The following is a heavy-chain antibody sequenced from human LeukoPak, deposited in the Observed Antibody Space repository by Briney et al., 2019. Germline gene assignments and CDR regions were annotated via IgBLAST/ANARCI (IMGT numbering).Heavy chain of an antibody. J-gene: IGHJ4*02. CDR1: GFTVSSSY. V-gene: IGHV3-66*01. CDR2: IYSGGST. CDR3: AGSYVSRSFDY. Sequence: GGSLRLSCAASGFTVSSSYMSWVRQAPGKGLEWVSVIYSGGSTYYADSVKGRFTISRDNSKNTLYLQMNSLRAEDTAVFYCAGSYVSRSFDYWGQGTLVTVSS. D-gene: IGHD3-16*01.